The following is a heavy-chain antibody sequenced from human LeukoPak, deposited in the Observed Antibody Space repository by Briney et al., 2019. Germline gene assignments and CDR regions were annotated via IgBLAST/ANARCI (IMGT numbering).Heavy chain of an antibody. CDR2: IAYDGSNE. CDR3: ARDPGGFYWGNDAFDI. Sequence: PGGSLRLSCAASGFTFSTYVMHWVRQAPGKGLEWAAVIAYDGSNESYADSVKGRFTISRDNSKNTLFLQMNSLRAEDTAVYYCARDPGGFYWGNDAFDIWGQGTMVTVSS. J-gene: IGHJ3*02. D-gene: IGHD3-3*01. CDR1: GFTFSTYV. V-gene: IGHV3-30*04.